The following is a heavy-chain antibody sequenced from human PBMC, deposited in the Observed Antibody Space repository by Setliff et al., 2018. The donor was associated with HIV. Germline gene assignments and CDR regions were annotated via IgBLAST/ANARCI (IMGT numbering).Heavy chain of an antibody. CDR2: IYTSGST. CDR3: AREKNGYFDS. V-gene: IGHV4-61*02. J-gene: IGHJ4*02. CDR1: GGSISSGSYY. Sequence: TLSLTCTVSGGSISSGSYYWSWIRQPAGKGLEWIGRIYTSGSTNYNPSLKSRVTISVDTSKNQFSLKLSSVTAADTAVYYCAREKNGYFDSWGQGTLVTVSS. D-gene: IGHD2-8*01.